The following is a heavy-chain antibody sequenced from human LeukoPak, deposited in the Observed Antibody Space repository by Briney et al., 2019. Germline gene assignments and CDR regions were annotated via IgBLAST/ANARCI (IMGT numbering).Heavy chain of an antibody. V-gene: IGHV1-69*04. CDR2: IIPILGIA. CDR1: GGTFSSYA. J-gene: IGHJ6*02. CDR3: ARDSYYYDSSGYYPSRGMDV. Sequence: GASVKVSCKASGGTFSSYAISWVRQAPGQGLEWMGRIIPILGIANYAQKFQGRVTITADKSTSTAYMELSSLRSEDTAVYYCARDSYYYDSSGYYPSRGMDVWGQGTTVTVSS. D-gene: IGHD3-22*01.